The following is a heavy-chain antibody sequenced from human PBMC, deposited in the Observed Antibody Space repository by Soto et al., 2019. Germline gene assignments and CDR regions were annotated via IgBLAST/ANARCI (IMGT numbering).Heavy chain of an antibody. D-gene: IGHD5-18*01. CDR3: AREPNESYYFDY. CDR1: GYTFTNYY. CDR2: IRPSGGRT. V-gene: IGHV1-46*01. J-gene: IGHJ4*02. Sequence: RASVKVSCKASGYTFTNYYIHGVRQAPGQGLEWLGIIRPSGGRTEYAQRFQGRVTMTRDTSTSTVYMELTSLTSEDTAVYYCAREPNESYYFDYWGQGTLVTVSS.